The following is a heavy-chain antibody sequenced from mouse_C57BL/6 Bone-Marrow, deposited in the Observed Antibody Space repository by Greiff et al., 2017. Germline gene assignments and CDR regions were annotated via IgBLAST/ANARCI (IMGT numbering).Heavy chain of an antibody. CDR3: AKIWGYCSSYGYAMDY. CDR1: GFSLPSYG. V-gene: IGHV2-5*01. Sequence: VQLHQSGPGLVQPSQSLSITCTVSGFSLPSYGVHWVRPSPGKGLEWLGVIWRGGSTDYNAAFMSRLSITKDNSKSQVFFKMNSLQADDNAIYYCAKIWGYCSSYGYAMDYWGQGASVTVSS. J-gene: IGHJ4*01. CDR2: IWRGGST. D-gene: IGHD1-1*01.